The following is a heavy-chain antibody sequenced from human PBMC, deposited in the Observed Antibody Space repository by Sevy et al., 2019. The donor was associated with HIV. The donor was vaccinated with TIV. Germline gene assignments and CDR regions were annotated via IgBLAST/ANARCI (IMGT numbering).Heavy chain of an antibody. CDR3: AREGKKWLGYFDY. V-gene: IGHV3-48*02. CDR1: GFTFSSYS. CDR2: ISSSSSTI. D-gene: IGHD6-19*01. J-gene: IGHJ4*02. Sequence: GGSLRLSCAASGFTFSSYSMNWVRQAPGKGLEWVSYISSSSSTIYYADAVRGRFTISRENAKNSLYLQMNSLRDEDTAVYYCAREGKKWLGYFDYWGQGTLVTVSS.